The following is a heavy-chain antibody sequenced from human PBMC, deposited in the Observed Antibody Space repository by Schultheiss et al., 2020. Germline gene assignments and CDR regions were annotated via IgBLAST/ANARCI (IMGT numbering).Heavy chain of an antibody. CDR1: GGSFSGYY. CDR3: ARLYCSSASCYQSYGLDV. J-gene: IGHJ6*02. V-gene: IGHV4-34*01. D-gene: IGHD2-2*01. Sequence: SETLSLTCAVYGGSFSGYYWSWIRQPPGKGLEWIGEINHSGSTNYNPSLESRVTISVDTSRTQFSLKLRSVTAADTAVYYCARLYCSSASCYQSYGLDVWGQGTTVTVSS. CDR2: INHSGST.